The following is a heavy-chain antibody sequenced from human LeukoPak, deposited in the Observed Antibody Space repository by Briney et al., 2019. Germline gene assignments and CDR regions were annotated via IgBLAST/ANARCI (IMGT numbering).Heavy chain of an antibody. CDR3: ARPPTTRDAFDI. V-gene: IGHV5-51*01. CDR2: IYPGDSDT. J-gene: IGHJ3*02. CDR1: GSSFSSNW. D-gene: IGHD4-17*01. Sequence: GASLKISCKGSGSSFSSNWIGWVRQMPGKGLEWMGIIYPGDSDTRYSPSFQGQVTISADKSISTAYLQWSSLKASDTAMYYCARPPTTRDAFDIWGQGTMVTVSS.